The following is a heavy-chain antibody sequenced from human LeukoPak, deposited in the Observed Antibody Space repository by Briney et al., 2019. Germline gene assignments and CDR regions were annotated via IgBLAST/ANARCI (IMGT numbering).Heavy chain of an antibody. CDR2: IYYSGST. V-gene: IGHV4-61*01. J-gene: IGHJ5*02. CDR1: GGSVSSGSYY. CDR3: ARVSTPLRFSNWFDP. Sequence: TSETLSLTCTVSGGSVSSGSYYWSWIRQPPGKGLDWIGCIYYSGSTKYNPSLKSRVTISVDTSKNQFSLKLNSATAADTAVYYCARVSTPLRFSNWFDPWGQGTLVTVSS. D-gene: IGHD3-3*01.